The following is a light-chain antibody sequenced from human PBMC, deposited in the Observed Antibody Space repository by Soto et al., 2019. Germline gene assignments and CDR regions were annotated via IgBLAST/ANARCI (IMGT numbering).Light chain of an antibody. CDR2: DVT. CDR3: CSYAGSYTLWV. V-gene: IGLV2-11*01. CDR1: SSDVGNYNL. J-gene: IGLJ3*02. Sequence: QSALAQPRSVSGSPGHSVTISCTGTSSDVGNYNLVSWYQHHPGKAPKLMIYDVTKRPSGVPDRFSASKSGNTASLTISGLQAEDEADYYCCSYAGSYTLWVFGGGTQLTVL.